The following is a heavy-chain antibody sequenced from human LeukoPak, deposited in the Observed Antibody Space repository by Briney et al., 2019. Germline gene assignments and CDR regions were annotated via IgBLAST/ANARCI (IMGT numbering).Heavy chain of an antibody. CDR1: GGSFSGYF. V-gene: IGHV4-34*01. Sequence: PSETLSLTCAVYGGSFSGYFWSWIRQSPGTGLEWIGEINPDGSTDYNPSLKSRVTMSADTSKNQLSLKLSSVTAADTAVYYCARPYYYDSRIDPWGQGILVTVSS. D-gene: IGHD3-22*01. J-gene: IGHJ5*02. CDR3: ARPYYYDSRIDP. CDR2: INPDGST.